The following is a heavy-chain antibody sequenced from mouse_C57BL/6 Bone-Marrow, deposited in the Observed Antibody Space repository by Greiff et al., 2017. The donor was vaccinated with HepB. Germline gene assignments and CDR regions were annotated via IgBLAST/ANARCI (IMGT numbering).Heavy chain of an antibody. CDR2: INPSSGYT. D-gene: IGHD2-5*01. CDR3: ANSNYRRGARDY. CDR1: GYTFTSYW. Sequence: VQLQQSGAELAQPGASVKLSCKASGYTFTSYWMPWVKQRPGQGLEWIGYINPSSGYTKYNQKFKDKATLTADKSSSTAYMQLRSLTYEDSAVYYCANSNYRRGARDYWGQGTSVTVAS. J-gene: IGHJ4*01. V-gene: IGHV1-7*01.